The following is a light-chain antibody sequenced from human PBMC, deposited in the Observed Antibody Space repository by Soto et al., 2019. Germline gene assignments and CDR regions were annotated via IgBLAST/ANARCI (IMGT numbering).Light chain of an antibody. CDR2: EVN. J-gene: IGLJ1*01. CDR1: SXDVGGYNY. V-gene: IGLV2-8*01. CDR3: SSYAGSSNV. Sequence: QSVLTQPPSASGSPGQSVAICCTGTSXDVGGYNYVSWYQQHPSKAPKLMIYEVNKRPSGVPDRFSGSKSGNTASLTVSGLQAEDEADYYCSSYAGSSNVFGTGTKVTVL.